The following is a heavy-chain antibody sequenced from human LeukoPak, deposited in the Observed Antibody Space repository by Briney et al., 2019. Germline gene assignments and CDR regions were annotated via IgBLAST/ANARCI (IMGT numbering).Heavy chain of an antibody. V-gene: IGHV4-59*11. CDR1: GGSISSHY. CDR2: IYYSGST. CDR3: ASSRGSSWYLDAFDI. Sequence: SETLSLTCTVSGGSISSHYWSWIRQPPGKGLEWIGYIYYSGSTDYNPSLKSRVTISVDTSKNQFSLKLSSVTAADTAVYYCASSRGSSWYLDAFDIWGQGTMVTVSS. D-gene: IGHD6-13*01. J-gene: IGHJ3*02.